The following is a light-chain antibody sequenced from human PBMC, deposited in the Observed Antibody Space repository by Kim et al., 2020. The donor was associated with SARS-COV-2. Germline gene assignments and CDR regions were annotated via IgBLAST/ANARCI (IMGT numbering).Light chain of an antibody. Sequence: ETVLTQSPATLSLSPGDRATLSCTASQSVGRHLAWYQQRPGQAPRLLIFDASNRATGIPARFSGGGSGTDFTLTISSLEPEDFAFYYCHQRNNWPIAFGGGAKVDIK. V-gene: IGKV3-11*01. J-gene: IGKJ4*01. CDR3: HQRNNWPIA. CDR1: QSVGRH. CDR2: DAS.